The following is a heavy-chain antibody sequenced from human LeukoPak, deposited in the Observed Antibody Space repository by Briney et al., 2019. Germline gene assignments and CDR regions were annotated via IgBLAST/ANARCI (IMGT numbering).Heavy chain of an antibody. V-gene: IGHV4-34*01. CDR1: GGSFRGYY. J-gene: IGHJ5*02. D-gene: IGHD3-3*01. Sequence: SETLSLTCAVYGGSFRGYYWSWIRQPPGTGLEWIGEVNHSGSTNYNPSLKSRVTISEDTSKNQFSLKLSSVTAADAAVYYCARGGNIWSGLLGRNWFDPWGQGTLVTVSS. CDR2: VNHSGST. CDR3: ARGGNIWSGLLGRNWFDP.